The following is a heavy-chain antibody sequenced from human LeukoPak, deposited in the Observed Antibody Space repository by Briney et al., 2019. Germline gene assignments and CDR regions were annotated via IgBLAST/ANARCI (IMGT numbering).Heavy chain of an antibody. CDR1: GDTVSSNSAA. Sequence: QTLSLTSAISGDTVSSNSAASSWIRQSPSSGLEWLGRTYYNSKWYTDYALSVKSRITINPDTSKNQFSLQLNSVTPEDTAVYYCARNYYGSGSYYNSFDYWGQGILVTVSS. CDR2: TYYNSKWYT. J-gene: IGHJ4*02. V-gene: IGHV6-1*01. CDR3: ARNYYGSGSYYNSFDY. D-gene: IGHD3-10*01.